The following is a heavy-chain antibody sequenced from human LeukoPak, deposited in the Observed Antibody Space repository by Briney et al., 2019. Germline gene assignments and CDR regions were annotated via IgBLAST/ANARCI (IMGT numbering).Heavy chain of an antibody. J-gene: IGHJ4*02. D-gene: IGHD2-21*01. CDR3: AKDMGRGGGAVIDY. CDR2: ISGSGANT. CDR1: GFTFSSYA. Sequence: PGGSLRLSCAASGFTFSSYALGWVRQAPGKGLEWVSVISGSGANTYYANSVRGRFTISRDNSRNTLYLQVSSLGADDTAVYYCAKDMGRGGGAVIDYWGQGTLVTVSP. V-gene: IGHV3-23*01.